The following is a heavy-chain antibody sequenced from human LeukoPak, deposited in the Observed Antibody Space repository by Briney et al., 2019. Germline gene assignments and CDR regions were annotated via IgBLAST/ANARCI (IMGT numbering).Heavy chain of an antibody. J-gene: IGHJ4*02. CDR1: GYTFTGYY. CDR2: INPNSGGT. D-gene: IGHD3-22*01. V-gene: IGHV1-2*04. CDR3: ARAPPHYYDSDVPFDY. Sequence: GASVKVSCKASGYTFTGYYMHWVRQAPGQGLEWMGWINPNSGGTNYAQKFQGWVTMTRDTSISTAYMELSRLRSDDTAVYYCARAPPHYYDSDVPFDYWGQGTLVTVSS.